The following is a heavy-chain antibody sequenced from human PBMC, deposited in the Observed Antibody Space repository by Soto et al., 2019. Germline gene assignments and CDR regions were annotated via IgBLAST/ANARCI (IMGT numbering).Heavy chain of an antibody. D-gene: IGHD2-2*01. CDR1: GYTFTSYA. V-gene: IGHV1-3*01. CDR3: ARESCISTSCHYYFDY. CDR2: INAGNGNT. Sequence: GASVKVSCKASGYTFTSYAMHWVRQAPGQRLEWMGWINAGNGNTKYSQKFQGRVTITRDTSASTAYMELSSLRSEDTAVYYCARESCISTSCHYYFDYWGQGTLVTVSS. J-gene: IGHJ4*02.